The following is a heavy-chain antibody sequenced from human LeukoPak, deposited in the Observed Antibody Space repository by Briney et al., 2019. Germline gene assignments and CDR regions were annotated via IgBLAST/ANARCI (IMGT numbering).Heavy chain of an antibody. CDR1: GGSISSYY. Sequence: SETLSLTCTVSGGSISSYYWSWIRQPAGKGLEWLGRIYTSGSTNYNPSLKSRVTISVDKSKNQFSLKLSSVTAADTAVYYCASTYYYGSGSIYYYYMDVWGKGTTVTVSS. D-gene: IGHD3-10*01. V-gene: IGHV4-4*07. CDR2: IYTSGST. CDR3: ASTYYYGSGSIYYYYMDV. J-gene: IGHJ6*03.